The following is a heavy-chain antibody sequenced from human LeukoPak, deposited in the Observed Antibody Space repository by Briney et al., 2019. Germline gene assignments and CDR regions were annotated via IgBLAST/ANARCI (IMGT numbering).Heavy chain of an antibody. Sequence: SGPTLVKPTQTLTLTCTFSGFSLSTSGVGVGWIRQPPGKALEWLALIYWDDDKRYSPSLKSRLTITKDTSKNQAVLTMTNMDPVDTATYYCAHRGPGSYLGFAFDIWGQGTMVTVSS. CDR2: IYWDDDK. CDR3: AHRGPGSYLGFAFDI. CDR1: GFSLSTSGVG. J-gene: IGHJ3*02. V-gene: IGHV2-5*02. D-gene: IGHD3-10*01.